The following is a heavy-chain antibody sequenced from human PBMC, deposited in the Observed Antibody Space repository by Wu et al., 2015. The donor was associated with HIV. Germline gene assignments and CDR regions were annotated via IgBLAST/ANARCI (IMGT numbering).Heavy chain of an antibody. CDR3: ARDRYYYDSSGPKVDYYYYYGMDV. J-gene: IGHJ6*02. V-gene: IGHV1-2*02. D-gene: IGHD3-22*01. CDR2: INPNSGGT. Sequence: QVQLVQSGAEVKKPGASVRVSCKASGYTFTGYYMHWVRQAPGQGLEWMGWINPNSGGTNSAQKFQGRVTMTRDTSISTAYVELSRLRSDDTAVYYCARDRYYYDSSGPKVDYYYYYGMDVWGQGTTVTVSS. CDR1: GYTFTGYY.